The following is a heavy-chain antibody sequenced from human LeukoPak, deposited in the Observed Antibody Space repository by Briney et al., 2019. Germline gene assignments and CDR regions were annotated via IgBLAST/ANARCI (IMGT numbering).Heavy chain of an antibody. CDR2: IIPIFGTA. Sequence: GASVKVSCKASGYTFTSNYMHWVRQAPGQGLEWMGGIIPIFGTANYAQKFQGRVTITADESTSTAYMELSSLRSEDTAVYYCARDHYGSGSYTPNSWGQGTLVTVSS. CDR3: ARDHYGSGSYTPNS. J-gene: IGHJ5*02. CDR1: GYTFTSNY. D-gene: IGHD3-10*01. V-gene: IGHV1-69*13.